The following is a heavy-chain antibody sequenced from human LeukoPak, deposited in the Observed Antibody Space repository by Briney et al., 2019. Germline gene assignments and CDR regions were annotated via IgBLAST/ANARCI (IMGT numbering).Heavy chain of an antibody. CDR3: APNGAVAGVGY. J-gene: IGHJ4*02. CDR2: INHSGST. V-gene: IGHV4-34*01. CDR1: GGSSSGYY. D-gene: IGHD6-19*01. Sequence: SETLSLACAVYGGSSSGYYWSWIRQPPGKGLEWIGEINHSGSTNYNPSLKSRVTISVDTSKNQFSLKLSSVTAADTAVYYCAPNGAVAGVGYWGQGTLVTVSS.